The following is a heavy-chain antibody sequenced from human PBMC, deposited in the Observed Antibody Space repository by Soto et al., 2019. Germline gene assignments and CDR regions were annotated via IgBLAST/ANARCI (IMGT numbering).Heavy chain of an antibody. CDR1: GGSISSYY. CDR2: VYTSGST. CDR3: ARDRPIVATSGYGMDV. J-gene: IGHJ6*02. Sequence: QVQLQESGPGLVKPSETLSLTCTVSGGSISSYYWSWIRQPAGKGLEWIGRVYTSGSTNNNPSLKRRITLSVDTSKSQFSLKLTSVTAADTAVYYCARDRPIVATSGYGMDVWCQGPTVTVSS. V-gene: IGHV4-4*07. D-gene: IGHD5-12*01.